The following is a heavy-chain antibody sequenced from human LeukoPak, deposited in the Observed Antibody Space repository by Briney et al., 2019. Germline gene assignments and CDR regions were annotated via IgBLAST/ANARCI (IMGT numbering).Heavy chain of an antibody. CDR3: ARTLAAAGRICFDY. Sequence: SETLSLTCTVSGGSISSSSYYWGWIRQPPGKGLEWIGSIYYSGSTYYNPSLKSRVTISVDTSKNQFSLKLSSVTAADTAVYYCARTLAAAGRICFDYWGQGTLVTVSS. CDR1: GGSISSSSYY. CDR2: IYYSGST. D-gene: IGHD6-13*01. V-gene: IGHV4-39*01. J-gene: IGHJ4*02.